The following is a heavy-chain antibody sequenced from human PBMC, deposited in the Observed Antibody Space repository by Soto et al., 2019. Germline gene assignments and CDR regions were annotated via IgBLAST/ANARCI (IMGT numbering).Heavy chain of an antibody. J-gene: IGHJ4*02. CDR1: GGTFSSYA. CDR2: IIPIFGTA. CDR3: ARATSHGYSYGLGVLYYFDY. V-gene: IGHV1-69*13. Sequence: SVKVSCKASGGTFSSYAISWVRQAPGQGLEWMGGIIPIFGTANYAQKFQGRVTITADESASTAYMELSSLRSEDTAVYYCARATSHGYSYGLGVLYYFDYWGQGALVTVSS. D-gene: IGHD5-18*01.